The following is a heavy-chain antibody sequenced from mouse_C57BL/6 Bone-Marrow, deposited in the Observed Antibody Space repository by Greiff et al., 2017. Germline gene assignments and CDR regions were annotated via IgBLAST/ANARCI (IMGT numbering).Heavy chain of an antibody. V-gene: IGHV1-81*01. CDR1: GYTFTSYG. CDR3: ARFHYYGSTHWYFDV. D-gene: IGHD1-1*01. J-gene: IGHJ1*03. Sequence: QVQLKESGAELARPGASVKLSCKASGYTFTSYGISWVKQRTGQGLEWIGEIYPRSGNTYYNEKFKGKATLTADKSSSTAYMELRSLTSEDSAFYFCARFHYYGSTHWYFDVWGTGTTVTVSS. CDR2: IYPRSGNT.